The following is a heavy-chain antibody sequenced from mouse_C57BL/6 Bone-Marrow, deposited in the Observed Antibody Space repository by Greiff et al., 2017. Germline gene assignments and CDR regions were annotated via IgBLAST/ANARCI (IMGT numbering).Heavy chain of an antibody. D-gene: IGHD2-3*01. V-gene: IGHV1-55*01. CDR1: GYTFTSYW. CDR2: LYPGSGST. J-gene: IGHJ2*01. CDR3: APMISYYFDY. Sequence: QVQLQQPGAELVKPGASVKMSCKASGYTFTSYWITWVKQRPGQGLEWIGDLYPGSGSTNYNAKFKSKATLTVDTSSSTAYMQLSSLTSEDSAVFYCAPMISYYFDYWGQGTTLTVSS.